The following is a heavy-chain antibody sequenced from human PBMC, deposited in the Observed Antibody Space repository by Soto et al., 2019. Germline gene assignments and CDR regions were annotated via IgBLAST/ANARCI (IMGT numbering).Heavy chain of an antibody. D-gene: IGHD3-22*01. V-gene: IGHV1-46*01. J-gene: IGHJ6*02. CDR3: ARVGGDIVDYDSSGYYLGKPTSYGMDV. CDR2: INPSGGST. Sequence: GPSVKVSCKASGYTFTSYYMHWVRQAPGQGLEWMGIINPSGGSTSYAQKFQGRVTMTRDTSTSTVYMELSSLRSEDTAVYYCARVGGDIVDYDSSGYYLGKPTSYGMDVWGQGTTVTVSS. CDR1: GYTFTSYY.